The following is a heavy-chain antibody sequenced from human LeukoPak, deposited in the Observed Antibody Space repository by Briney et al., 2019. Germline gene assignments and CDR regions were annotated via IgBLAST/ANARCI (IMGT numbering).Heavy chain of an antibody. D-gene: IGHD6-13*01. Sequence: PSETLSLTCAVYGVSFSGYYLSWIRQPPGKGLEWIGGINHIGSTNDNPSTTSRVTISVDTSKNPFYLTLNSVNAADTAVYYCARGVGYRAAAGTFYYYVMDVWGKGTTVTVSS. CDR2: INHIGST. CDR3: ARGVGYRAAAGTFYYYVMDV. V-gene: IGHV4-34*01. J-gene: IGHJ6*04. CDR1: GVSFSGYY.